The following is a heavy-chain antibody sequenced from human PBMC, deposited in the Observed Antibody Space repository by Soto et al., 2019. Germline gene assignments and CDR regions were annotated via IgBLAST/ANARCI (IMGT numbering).Heavy chain of an antibody. D-gene: IGHD2-15*01. V-gene: IGHV4-34*01. CDR2: ISHSGST. J-gene: IGHJ4*02. CDR1: GGSFSGYY. CDR3: ARRAGLGYCSGGSCLYYFDY. Sequence: PSETLSLTCAVYGGSFSGYYWSWIRQPPGKGLEWIGEISHSGSTNYNPSLKSRVTISVDTSKNQFSLKLSSVTAADTAVYYCARRAGLGYCSGGSCLYYFDYWGQGTLVTVS.